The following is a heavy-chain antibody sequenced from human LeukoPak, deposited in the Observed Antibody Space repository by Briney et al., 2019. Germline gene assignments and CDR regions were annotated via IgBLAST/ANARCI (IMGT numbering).Heavy chain of an antibody. CDR2: INSDGSST. Sequence: PGGSLRLSCAASGFTFSSYWMHWVRQAPGKGLVWVSRINSDGSSTSYADSVKGRFTISRDNAKNTLYLQMNNLRTDDTALYYCAKGVPRYEGGAWIDAFDIWGQGTMVTVSS. D-gene: IGHD2-21*01. CDR3: AKGVPRYEGGAWIDAFDI. CDR1: GFTFSSYW. J-gene: IGHJ3*02. V-gene: IGHV3-74*01.